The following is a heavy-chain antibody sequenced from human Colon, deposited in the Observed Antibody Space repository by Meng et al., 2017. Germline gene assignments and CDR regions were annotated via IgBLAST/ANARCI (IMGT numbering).Heavy chain of an antibody. CDR2: ISYDGSNK. J-gene: IGHJ6*02. CDR1: GFTFSSCA. D-gene: IGHD5-12*01. Sequence: SLKISWAASGFTFSSCAMRWGRQAAGKGLGWGAVISYDGSNKYYADSVKGRFTISRDNSKNTLYLQMNSLRAEDTAVYYCARDPGGVWLRLYSYYYYVMDFWGQGTTVTVSS. CDR3: ARDPGGVWLRLYSYYYYVMDF. V-gene: IGHV3-30*04.